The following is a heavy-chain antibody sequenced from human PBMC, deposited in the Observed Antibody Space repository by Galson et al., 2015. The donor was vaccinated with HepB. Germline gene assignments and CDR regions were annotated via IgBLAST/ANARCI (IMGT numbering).Heavy chain of an antibody. CDR3: ARGLAPTRDYYDSSGYVGVGY. CDR2: IIPILGIA. J-gene: IGHJ4*02. CDR1: GGTFSSYT. D-gene: IGHD3-22*01. V-gene: IGHV1-69*02. Sequence: SVKVSCKASGGTFSSYTISWVRQAPGQGLEWMGRIIPILGIANYAQKFQGRVTITADKSTSTAYMELSSLRSEDTAVYYCARGLAPTRDYYDSSGYVGVGYWGQGTLVTVSS.